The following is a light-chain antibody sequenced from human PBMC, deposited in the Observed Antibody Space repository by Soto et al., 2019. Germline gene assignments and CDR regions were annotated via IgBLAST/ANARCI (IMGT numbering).Light chain of an antibody. CDR1: QSVSNSY. CDR3: QQYGSSPWT. CDR2: GAS. V-gene: IGKV3-20*01. J-gene: IGKJ1*01. Sequence: EIVLTQSPGTLSLSPGESATLSCGASQSVSNSYLAWYQQKPGQAPRLLIYGASSRAAGIPDRFIGSGSGTDFALTISRLEPEDFAVYYCQQYGSSPWTFGQGTKVDIK.